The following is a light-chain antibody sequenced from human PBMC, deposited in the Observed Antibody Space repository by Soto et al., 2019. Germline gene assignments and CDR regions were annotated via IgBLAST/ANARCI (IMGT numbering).Light chain of an antibody. J-gene: IGKJ5*01. Sequence: DIQMTQSPSSLSASVGDRVTITCRTSQSISSYLNWYQQKPGKAPQLLIFAASSLQSGVPSRFSGPGFGTDFTLTISSLQPEDFATYYCQQSYSNTITFGQGTRLEIK. CDR3: QQSYSNTIT. CDR2: AAS. V-gene: IGKV1-39*01. CDR1: QSISSY.